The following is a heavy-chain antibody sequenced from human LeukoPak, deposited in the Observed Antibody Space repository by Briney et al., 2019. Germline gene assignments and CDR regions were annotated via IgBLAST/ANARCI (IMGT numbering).Heavy chain of an antibody. CDR2: IKQDGSEK. D-gene: IGHD3-22*01. CDR3: ARESDSSGYYPYYFDY. V-gene: IGHV3-7*01. CDR1: GFTFSSYW. J-gene: IGHJ4*02. Sequence: GGSLRLSCTPSGFTFSSYWMSWVRQAPGKGLEWVANIKQDGSEKYYVDSVKGRFTISRDNAKNSLYLQMNSLRAEDTAVYYCARESDSSGYYPYYFDYWGQGTLVTVSS.